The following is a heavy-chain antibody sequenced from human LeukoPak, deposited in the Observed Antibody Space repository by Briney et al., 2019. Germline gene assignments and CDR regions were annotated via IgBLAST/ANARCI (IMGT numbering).Heavy chain of an antibody. CDR3: ARGVHKFYYDSSDYQPYAFDI. Sequence: GASVKVSCKASGYIFTNYFLYWVRQAPGQGLEWMGLINPSGGSTRYAQKFQGRVTMIRDTSTSTVYMELSSLRSEDTAVYYCARGVHKFYYDSSDYQPYAFDIWGQGTMVTISS. J-gene: IGHJ3*02. D-gene: IGHD3-22*01. CDR2: INPSGGST. V-gene: IGHV1-46*01. CDR1: GYIFTNYF.